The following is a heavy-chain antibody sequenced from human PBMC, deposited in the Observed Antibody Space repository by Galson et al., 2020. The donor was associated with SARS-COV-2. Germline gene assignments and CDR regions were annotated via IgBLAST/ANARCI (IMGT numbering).Heavy chain of an antibody. Sequence: GESLKISCAASGFTFSSYAMHWVRQAPGKGLEWVAVISYDGRNKYYADSVKGRFTISRDNSKNTLYLQMNSLRAEDTAVYYCARDLHTVSSPYYYYGMDVWGQGTTVTVSS. CDR1: GFTFSSYA. CDR3: ARDLHTVSSPYYYYGMDV. V-gene: IGHV3-30*04. CDR2: ISYDGRNK. J-gene: IGHJ6*02. D-gene: IGHD4-17*01.